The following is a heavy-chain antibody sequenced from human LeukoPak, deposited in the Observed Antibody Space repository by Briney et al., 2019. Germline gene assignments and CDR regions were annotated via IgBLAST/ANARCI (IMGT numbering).Heavy chain of an antibody. Sequence: GGSLRLSCAASGFTFNNYWMHWVRQVPGEGLVWVSRINSDGSRTNYVDSAKGRFTISRDNAKNTLFLQMSSLRAEDTAVYYCARTRDGYSTNWFDPWGQGTLVTVSS. J-gene: IGHJ5*02. CDR2: INSDGSRT. CDR3: ARTRDGYSTNWFDP. V-gene: IGHV3-74*01. D-gene: IGHD5-24*01. CDR1: GFTFNNYW.